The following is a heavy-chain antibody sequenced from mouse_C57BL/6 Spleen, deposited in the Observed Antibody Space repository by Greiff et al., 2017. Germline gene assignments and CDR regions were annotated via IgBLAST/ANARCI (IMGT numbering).Heavy chain of an antibody. CDR1: GFTFSSYA. Sequence: EVHLVESGEGLVKPGGSLKLSCAASGFTFSSYAMSWVRQTPEKRLEWVAYISSGGDYIYYADTVKGRFTISRDNARNTLYLQMSSLKSEDTAMYYCTSQRPLYYGNYILFDYWGQGTTLTVSS. D-gene: IGHD2-1*01. V-gene: IGHV5-9-1*02. CDR2: ISSGGDYI. J-gene: IGHJ2*01. CDR3: TSQRPLYYGNYILFDY.